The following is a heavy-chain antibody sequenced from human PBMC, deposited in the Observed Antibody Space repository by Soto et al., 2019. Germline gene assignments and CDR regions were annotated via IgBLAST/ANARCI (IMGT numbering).Heavy chain of an antibody. Sequence: ASETLSLTCAVYGGSFSGYYWSWIRQPPGKGLEWIGEINHSGSTNYNPSLKSRVTISVDTSKNQFSLKLSSVTAADTAVYYCARGQRVSTIFGVVTGWFDPWGQGTLVTVSS. J-gene: IGHJ5*02. V-gene: IGHV4-34*01. CDR3: ARGQRVSTIFGVVTGWFDP. CDR1: GGSFSGYY. D-gene: IGHD3-3*01. CDR2: INHSGST.